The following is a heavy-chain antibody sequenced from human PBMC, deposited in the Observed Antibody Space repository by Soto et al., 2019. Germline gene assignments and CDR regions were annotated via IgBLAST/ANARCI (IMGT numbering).Heavy chain of an antibody. CDR2: INHSGST. V-gene: IGHV4-34*01. J-gene: IGHJ6*02. CDR3: ARLGSYGYAYYGMDV. Sequence: QVQLQQWGAGLLKPSETLSLTCAVYGGSFSGYYWSWIRQPPGKGLEWIGEINHSGSTNYNPSLKSRVTISVDTSKNQFSLKLSSVTAADTAVYYCARLGSYGYAYYGMDVWGQGTTVTVSS. D-gene: IGHD5-18*01. CDR1: GGSFSGYY.